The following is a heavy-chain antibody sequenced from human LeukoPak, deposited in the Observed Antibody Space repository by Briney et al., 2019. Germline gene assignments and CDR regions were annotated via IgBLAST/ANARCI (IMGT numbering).Heavy chain of an antibody. D-gene: IGHD1-26*01. CDR1: GGSISSYY. J-gene: IGHJ4*02. CDR2: IYYSGST. Sequence: SETLSLTCTVSGGSISSYYWSWIRQPPGKGLEWIGCIYYSGSTNYNPSLKSRVTISVDTSKNQFSLKLSSVTAADTAVYYCARAGIVGAGGGVDFDYWGQGTLVTVSS. CDR3: ARAGIVGAGGGVDFDY. V-gene: IGHV4-59*01.